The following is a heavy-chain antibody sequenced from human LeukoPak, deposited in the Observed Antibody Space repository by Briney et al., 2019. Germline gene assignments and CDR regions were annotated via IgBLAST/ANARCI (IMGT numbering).Heavy chain of an antibody. Sequence: GGSLRLSCAASGIAVSTDYITWVRQAPGKGLEWVSIIYSEGSTYYADSVKGRFTISRDISKNTVTLQMNSLRAEDTAVYYCARDRFNGMDVWGQGTTVTVSS. D-gene: IGHD3-3*01. CDR3: ARDRFNGMDV. CDR2: IYSEGST. J-gene: IGHJ6*02. CDR1: GIAVSTDY. V-gene: IGHV3-66*01.